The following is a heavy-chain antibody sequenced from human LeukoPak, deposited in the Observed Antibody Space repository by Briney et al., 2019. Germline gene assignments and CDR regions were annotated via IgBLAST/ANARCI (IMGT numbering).Heavy chain of an antibody. V-gene: IGHV3-23*01. CDR1: GFTFSSYA. CDR2: ISGSGAST. CDR3: ARDKPPPYYYDSSGIFDY. Sequence: GGSLRLSCVASGFTFSSYALNWVRQTPGKGLEWVSTISGSGASTYYADAVRGRFTISRDNSRNTLQLQMNSLRAEDTAVYYCARDKPPPYYYDSSGIFDYWGQGTLVTVSS. J-gene: IGHJ4*02. D-gene: IGHD3-22*01.